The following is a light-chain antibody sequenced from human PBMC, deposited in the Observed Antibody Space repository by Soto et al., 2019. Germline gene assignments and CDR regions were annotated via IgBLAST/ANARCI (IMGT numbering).Light chain of an antibody. J-gene: IGKJ1*01. CDR2: GAS. CDR3: QHYGTSPST. V-gene: IGKV3-20*01. Sequence: EMVTTPSPGTLSASPGERATLCRRASQSVRSNLAWYQQKPGQAPRIIIYGASTRATGIPDRFIGSGSGTDCTLTISRLEPEDVAVYYCQHYGTSPSTFGRGTKVDIK. CDR1: QSVRSN.